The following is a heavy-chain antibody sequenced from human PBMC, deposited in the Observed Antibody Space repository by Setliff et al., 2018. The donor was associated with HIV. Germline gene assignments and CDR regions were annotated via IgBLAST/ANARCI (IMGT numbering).Heavy chain of an antibody. J-gene: IGHJ4*02. CDR3: VRGGGGHYDFLSGHYTPWGDF. Sequence: PSETLSLTCSVSGDSISSGGYYWSWIRQHPGKGLEWIGYIYDSGNTYYNPSLKSRITISVDTSKEWFSLQLTSVTRADTATYYCVRGGGGHYDFLSGHYTPWGDFWGQGTLVTVSS. CDR2: IYDSGNT. D-gene: IGHD3-3*01. V-gene: IGHV4-31*03. CDR1: GDSISSGGYY.